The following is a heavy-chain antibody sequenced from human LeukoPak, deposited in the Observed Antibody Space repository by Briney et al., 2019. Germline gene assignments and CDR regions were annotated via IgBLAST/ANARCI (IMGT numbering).Heavy chain of an antibody. J-gene: IGHJ5*02. V-gene: IGHV4-4*07. CDR2: IYTSGST. D-gene: IGHD3-3*01. Sequence: SETLSLTCTVSGGSISSYYWSWIGQPAGKGLEWIGRIYTSGSTNYNPSLKSRVTMSVDTSKNQFSLKLSSVTAADTAVYYCARDLGAYYDFWSGYSHNWFDPWGQGTLVTVSS. CDR1: GGSISSYY. CDR3: ARDLGAYYDFWSGYSHNWFDP.